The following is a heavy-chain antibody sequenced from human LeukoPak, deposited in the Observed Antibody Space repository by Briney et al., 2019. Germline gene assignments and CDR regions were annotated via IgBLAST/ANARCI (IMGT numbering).Heavy chain of an antibody. CDR3: ARVLGGWYHDAFDI. CDR2: INPNSGGT. Sequence: GASVKVSCKASGYTFTGYYMHWVRQAPGQGLEWMGWINPNSGGTNYAQKFQGRVTMTRDTSISTAYMELSRLRSDDTAVYYCARVLGGWYHDAFDIWGQGIMVTVSS. J-gene: IGHJ3*02. V-gene: IGHV1-2*02. D-gene: IGHD6-19*01. CDR1: GYTFTGYY.